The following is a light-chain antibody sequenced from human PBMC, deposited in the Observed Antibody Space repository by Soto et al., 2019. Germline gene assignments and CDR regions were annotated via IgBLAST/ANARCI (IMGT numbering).Light chain of an antibody. J-gene: IGLJ3*02. CDR1: SSDIGRYNL. Sequence: QSALTQPASVSGSPGQSITISCTGTSSDIGRYNLVSWYQQSPGKAPKLMIYEVTNRPSGVSNRFSGSKSGNTASLTISGLQAEDEAHYYCCSSAGGFTWVFGGGTKVTVL. CDR2: EVT. V-gene: IGLV2-23*02. CDR3: CSSAGGFTWV.